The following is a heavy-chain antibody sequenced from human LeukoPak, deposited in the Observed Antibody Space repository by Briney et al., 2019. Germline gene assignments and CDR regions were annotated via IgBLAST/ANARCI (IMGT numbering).Heavy chain of an antibody. Sequence: SETLSLTCTVSGGSISSSSYYWGWIRQPPGKGLEWIGIIYYSGSTYYNPSLKSRVTISVDTSKNQFSLKLSSVTAADTAVYYCARDLAGHYYGPGSSFDYWGQGTLVTVS. CDR2: IYYSGST. V-gene: IGHV4-39*07. J-gene: IGHJ4*02. CDR3: ARDLAGHYYGPGSSFDY. CDR1: GGSISSSSYY. D-gene: IGHD3-10*01.